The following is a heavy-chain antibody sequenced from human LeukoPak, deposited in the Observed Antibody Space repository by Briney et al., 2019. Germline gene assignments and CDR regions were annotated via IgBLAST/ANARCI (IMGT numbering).Heavy chain of an antibody. Sequence: GESLKISCKGSGYSFTSYWIAWVRQMPGKGLEWMGIIYPGDSDTRNSPSFQGQVTISADKSISTAYLQWSSLKAADTAMYYCARRSRGYCSSTSCFFGSWGQGTLVTVSS. D-gene: IGHD2-2*01. CDR1: GYSFTSYW. CDR2: IYPGDSDT. V-gene: IGHV5-51*01. CDR3: ARRSRGYCSSTSCFFGS. J-gene: IGHJ4*02.